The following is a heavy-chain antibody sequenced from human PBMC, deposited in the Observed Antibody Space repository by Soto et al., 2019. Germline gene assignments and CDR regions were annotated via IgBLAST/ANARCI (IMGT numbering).Heavy chain of an antibody. CDR1: GGSFSGYY. Sequence: QVQLQQWGAGLLKPSETLSLTCAVYGGSFSGYYWSWIRQPPGKGLEWIGENNHSGSTNYNPSLKSRVTISVDTSKNQFSLKLSSVTAADTAVYYCAGFVVVVAATPGTRYFDYWGQGTLVTVSS. J-gene: IGHJ4*02. D-gene: IGHD2-15*01. CDR3: AGFVVVVAATPGTRYFDY. V-gene: IGHV4-34*01. CDR2: NNHSGST.